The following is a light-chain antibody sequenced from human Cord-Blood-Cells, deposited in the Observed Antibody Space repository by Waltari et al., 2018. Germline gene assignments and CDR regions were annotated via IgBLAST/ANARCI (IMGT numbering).Light chain of an antibody. CDR1: QSVLYSSNNKNY. CDR2: WAS. V-gene: IGKV4-1*01. J-gene: IGKJ2*01. Sequence: DIVMTHSPDSLALSLGHRSTIHCKSSQSVLYSSNNKNYLAWYQQKPGQPPKLLIYWASTRESGVPDRFSGSGSGTEFTLTISSLQAEDVPVYYCQQYYSTPYTFGQGTKLEIK. CDR3: QQYYSTPYT.